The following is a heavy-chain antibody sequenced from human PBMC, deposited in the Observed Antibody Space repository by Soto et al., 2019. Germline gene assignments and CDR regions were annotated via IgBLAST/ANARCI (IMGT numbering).Heavy chain of an antibody. Sequence: PWGSLRLSCAASGFTFSGYAMSWVRQAPGKGLEWVSAISGSGGSTYYADSVKGRFTISRDNSKNTLYLQMNSLRAEDTAVYYCAKPNYLILDRKGAGMDVWGQGTTVTVSS. V-gene: IGHV3-23*01. CDR2: ISGSGGST. J-gene: IGHJ6*02. CDR3: AKPNYLILDRKGAGMDV. CDR1: GFTFSGYA. D-gene: IGHD3-3*01.